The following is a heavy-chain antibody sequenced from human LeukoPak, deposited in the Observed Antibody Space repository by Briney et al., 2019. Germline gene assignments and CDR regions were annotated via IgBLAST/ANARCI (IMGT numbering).Heavy chain of an antibody. CDR2: ISSSSSYI. CDR3: AKAFRVTTNYFDY. J-gene: IGHJ4*02. D-gene: IGHD4-17*01. V-gene: IGHV3-21*04. CDR1: GFTFSSYS. Sequence: GGSLRLSCAASGFTFSSYSMNWVRQAPGKGLEWVSSISSSSSYIYYADSVKGRFTISRDNAKNSLYLQMNSLRAEDTALYYCAKAFRVTTNYFDYWGQGTLVTVSS.